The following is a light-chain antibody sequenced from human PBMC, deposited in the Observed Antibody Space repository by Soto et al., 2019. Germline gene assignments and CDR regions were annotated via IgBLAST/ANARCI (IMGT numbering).Light chain of an antibody. Sequence: EIVLTQSPGTLSLSPGERATLSCRASQNLYFSFLAWYQQKSGQATRLLIHGAISRAAGIPARFSGRDSEADYTLSIFAVEPEDSAVYCCQQYGKPLYTFGRGTRLEI. V-gene: IGKV3-20*01. CDR2: GAI. CDR1: QNLYFSF. J-gene: IGKJ5*01. CDR3: QQYGKPLYT.